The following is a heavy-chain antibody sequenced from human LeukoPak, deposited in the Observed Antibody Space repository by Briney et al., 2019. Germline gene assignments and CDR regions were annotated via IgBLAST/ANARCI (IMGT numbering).Heavy chain of an antibody. CDR1: GFTFSSYE. J-gene: IGHJ4*02. CDR3: ARGSVDTAMAGDY. CDR2: ISSSGSTI. D-gene: IGHD5-18*01. V-gene: IGHV3-48*03. Sequence: GGSLRLSCAASGFTFSSYEMNWVRQAPGKGLEWVSYISSSGSTIYYADSVEGRFTISRDNAKNSLYLQMNSLRAEDTAVYYCARGSVDTAMAGDYWGQGTLVTVSS.